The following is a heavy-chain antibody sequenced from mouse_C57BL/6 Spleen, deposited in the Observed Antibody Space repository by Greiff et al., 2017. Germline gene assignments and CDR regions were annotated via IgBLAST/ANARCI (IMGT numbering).Heavy chain of an antibody. J-gene: IGHJ3*01. Sequence: VHVKQSGPELVKPGASVKISCKASGYSFTGYYMNWVKQSPEKSLEWIGEINPSTGGTTYNQKFKAKATLTVDKSSSTAYMQLKRLTSEDSAVYYCASSNYYGSSYPFAYWGQGTLVTVSA. V-gene: IGHV1-42*01. CDR3: ASSNYYGSSYPFAY. CDR1: GYSFTGYY. CDR2: INPSTGGT. D-gene: IGHD1-1*01.